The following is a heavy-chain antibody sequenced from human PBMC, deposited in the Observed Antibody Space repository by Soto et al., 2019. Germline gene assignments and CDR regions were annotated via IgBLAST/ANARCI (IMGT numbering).Heavy chain of an antibody. CDR1: GFTLSAYW. Sequence: EVQLEESGGDLVQPGGSLRLSCAASGFTLSAYWMTWVRQAPGKGLEWVANINRDGSKKSYLDSVRGRFTISRDNVGNSLYLQRASLRADDTALYYCARDVSPGSSSLYLDAFEIWGQGTMVTVSS. CDR2: INRDGSKK. V-gene: IGHV3-7*05. J-gene: IGHJ3*02. D-gene: IGHD6-13*01. CDR3: ARDVSPGSSSLYLDAFEI.